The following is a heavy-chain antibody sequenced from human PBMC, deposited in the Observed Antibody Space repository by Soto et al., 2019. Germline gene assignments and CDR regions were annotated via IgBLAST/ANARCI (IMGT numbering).Heavy chain of an antibody. V-gene: IGHV3-66*03. CDR2: IYSCGST. Sequence: GGSLRLSCAASGFTVSSNYMSWVRQAPGKGLEWVSVIYSCGSTYYADSVKGRFTISRDNSKNTLYLQMNSLRAEDTAVYYCARRGYDYVWGSYRAGPLVDAFDIWGQGTMVTVSS. J-gene: IGHJ3*02. CDR3: ARRGYDYVWGSYRAGPLVDAFDI. CDR1: GFTVSSNY. D-gene: IGHD3-16*02.